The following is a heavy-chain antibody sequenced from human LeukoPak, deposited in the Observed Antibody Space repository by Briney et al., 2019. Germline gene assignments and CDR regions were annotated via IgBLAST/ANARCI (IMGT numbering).Heavy chain of an antibody. CDR1: GFTFSSYA. J-gene: IGHJ1*01. CDR3: AKDCSSTSCYLAEYFQH. D-gene: IGHD2-2*01. Sequence: PGGSLRLSCAASGFTFSSYAMSWVRQAPGKGLEWVSAISDSGGSTYYADSVKGRFTISRDNSKNTLYLQMNSLRAEDTAVYYCAKDCSSTSCYLAEYFQHWGQGTLVTVSS. CDR2: ISDSGGST. V-gene: IGHV3-23*01.